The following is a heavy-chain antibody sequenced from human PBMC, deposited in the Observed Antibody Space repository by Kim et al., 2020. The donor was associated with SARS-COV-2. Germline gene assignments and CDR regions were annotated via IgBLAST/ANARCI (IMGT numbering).Heavy chain of an antibody. CDR3: ASTSAYSIAVAVHRIDY. Sequence: SETLSLTCTVSGGSISSGGYYWSWIRQHPGKGLEWIGYIYYSGSTYYNPSLKSRVTISVDTSKNQFSLKLSSVTAADTAVYYCASTSAYSIAVAVHRIDYWGQGTLVTVSS. CDR2: IYYSGST. CDR1: GGSISSGGYY. J-gene: IGHJ4*02. D-gene: IGHD6-19*01. V-gene: IGHV4-31*03.